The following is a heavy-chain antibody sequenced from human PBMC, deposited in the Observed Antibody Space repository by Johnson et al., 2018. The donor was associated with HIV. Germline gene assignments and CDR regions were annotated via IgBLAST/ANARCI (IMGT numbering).Heavy chain of an antibody. CDR2: ISYDGSNK. CDR1: GFTFSSYG. CDR3: AKGEELQADYDAFDI. J-gene: IGHJ3*02. D-gene: IGHD1-26*01. Sequence: QVQLVESGVGVVQPGRSLRLSCAASGFTFSSYGMHWVRQAPGKGLEWVAVISYDGSNKYYADSVKGRFTISRDNSKNTLYLQMNSLRAEDTAVYYCAKGEELQADYDAFDIWGQGTMVTVSS. V-gene: IGHV3-30*18.